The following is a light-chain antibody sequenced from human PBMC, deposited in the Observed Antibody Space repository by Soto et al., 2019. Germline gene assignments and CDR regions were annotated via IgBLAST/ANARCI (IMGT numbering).Light chain of an antibody. CDR2: TNN. V-gene: IGLV1-44*01. Sequence: QSVLTQPPSASGTPGQRVTMSCSGSTSNIGDNTVNWFQQLPGTAPKLLISTNNQRPSGVPDRFSGSKSGTSASLAISGLQSEDEADYYCASWDDSLNGVVFGGGTKLTVL. J-gene: IGLJ2*01. CDR3: ASWDDSLNGVV. CDR1: TSNIGDNT.